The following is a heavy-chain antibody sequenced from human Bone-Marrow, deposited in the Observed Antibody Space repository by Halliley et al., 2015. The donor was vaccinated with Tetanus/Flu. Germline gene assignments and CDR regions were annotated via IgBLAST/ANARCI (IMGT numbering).Heavy chain of an antibody. V-gene: IGHV4-31*03. CDR3: ARGNSHASWWFDS. CDR2: IYYSGST. CDR1: GASISSGDYY. D-gene: IGHD3-16*01. Sequence: TLSLTCTVSGASISSGDYYWIWIRQHPGKGLDWIGSIYYSGSTYYNPSLKSRVTMSVDTSKNQFSLTLNSVTAADTAVYYCARGNSHASWWFDSWGRGTLVTVSS. J-gene: IGHJ5*01.